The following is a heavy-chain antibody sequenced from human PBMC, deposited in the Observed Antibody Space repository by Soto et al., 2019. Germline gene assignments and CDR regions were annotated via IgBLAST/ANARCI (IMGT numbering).Heavy chain of an antibody. V-gene: IGHV4-59*01. D-gene: IGHD6-6*01. CDR1: GGSISSYY. CDR3: ARVIGYSSSPALIYYYYYGMDV. CDR2: IYYSGST. J-gene: IGHJ6*02. Sequence: PSETLSLTCTVSGGSISSYYWSWIRQPPGKGQEWIGYIYYSGSTNYNPSLKSRVTISVDTSKNQFSLKLSSVTAADTAVYYCARVIGYSSSPALIYYYYYGMDVWGQGTTITVSS.